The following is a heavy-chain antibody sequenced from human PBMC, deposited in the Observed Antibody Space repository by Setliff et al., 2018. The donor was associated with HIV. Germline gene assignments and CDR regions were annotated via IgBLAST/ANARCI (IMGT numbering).Heavy chain of an antibody. D-gene: IGHD6-13*01. CDR2: VYYSGST. Sequence: PSETLSLTCIVSGGSISSSSYYWGWIRQPPGKGLEWIATVYYSGSTYYNPSLKSRVTISVDTSENQFSLKLSSVTAADTAVYYCARDGYSSSWYVISGSFDYWGQGILVTVSS. CDR1: GGSISSSSYY. J-gene: IGHJ4*02. CDR3: ARDGYSSSWYVISGSFDY. V-gene: IGHV4-39*07.